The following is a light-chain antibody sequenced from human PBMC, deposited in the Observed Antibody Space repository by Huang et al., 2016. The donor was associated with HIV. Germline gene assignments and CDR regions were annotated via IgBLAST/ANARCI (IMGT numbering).Light chain of an antibody. V-gene: IGKV3-20*01. Sequence: EIVLTQSPGTLSLSPGERATLSCRASQSVSSSYLAWYQQKPGEAPRLLIYGASSRDTGIPDRFSGSGSGTDFTLTISRLEPEDFAVYYCQQYGRSLWTFGQGTKVEIK. CDR1: QSVSSSY. CDR2: GAS. CDR3: QQYGRSLWT. J-gene: IGKJ1*01.